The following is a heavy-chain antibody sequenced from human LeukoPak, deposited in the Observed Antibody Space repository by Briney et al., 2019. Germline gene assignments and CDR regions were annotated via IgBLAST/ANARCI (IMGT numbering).Heavy chain of an antibody. CDR1: GGTFSSYA. Sequence: GATVKVSCKASGGTFSSYAISWVRQAPGQGLEWMGGIIPIFGTANYAQKFQGRVTITADESTSTAYMELSSLRSEDTAVYYCARAAGGSYYFDYWGQGTLVTVSS. J-gene: IGHJ4*02. D-gene: IGHD1-26*01. CDR3: ARAAGGSYYFDY. V-gene: IGHV1-69*13. CDR2: IIPIFGTA.